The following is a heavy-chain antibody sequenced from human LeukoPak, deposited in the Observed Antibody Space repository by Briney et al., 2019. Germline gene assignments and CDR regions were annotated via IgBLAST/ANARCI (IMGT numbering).Heavy chain of an antibody. D-gene: IGHD5/OR15-5a*01. CDR3: ARDRTSTVSSPSDSCDI. Sequence: ASVKVSCKASGYSFIGHGITWVRQAPGQGLEWMGWISIFNGNAHYAQKLQGRVTMTTDTSTTTAYMELRSLISDDTAVYYCARDRTSTVSSPSDSCDIWGQGTMVTVSS. J-gene: IGHJ3*02. CDR1: GYSFIGHG. CDR2: ISIFNGNA. V-gene: IGHV1-18*01.